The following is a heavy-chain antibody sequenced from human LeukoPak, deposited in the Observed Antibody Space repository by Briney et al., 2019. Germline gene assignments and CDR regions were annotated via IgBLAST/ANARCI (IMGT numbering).Heavy chain of an antibody. D-gene: IGHD3-10*01. CDR2: IYYSGST. CDR1: GGSISSSSYY. CDR3: ARPMVRGALDY. Sequence: KPSETLSLTCTVSGGSISSSSYYWRWIRQPPGKGLEWIGSIYYSGSTYYNPSLKSRVTISVDTSKNQFSLKLSSVTAADTAVYYCARPMVRGALDYWGQGTLVTVSS. J-gene: IGHJ4*02. V-gene: IGHV4-39*01.